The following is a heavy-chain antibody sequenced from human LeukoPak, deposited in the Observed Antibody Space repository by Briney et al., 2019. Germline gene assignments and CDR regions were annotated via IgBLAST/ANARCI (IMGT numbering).Heavy chain of an antibody. J-gene: IGHJ6*02. CDR3: AREGERDYWQQDYYYYGMDV. CDR2: INSDGSST. Sequence: GRSLRLSCAASGFTFSSYWMHWVRQAPGKGLVWVSRINSDGSSTSYADSVKGRFTISRDNAKNTLYLQMNSLRAEDTAVYYCAREGERDYWQQDYYYYGMDVWGQGTTVTVSS. CDR1: GFTFSSYW. V-gene: IGHV3-74*01. D-gene: IGHD1-1*01.